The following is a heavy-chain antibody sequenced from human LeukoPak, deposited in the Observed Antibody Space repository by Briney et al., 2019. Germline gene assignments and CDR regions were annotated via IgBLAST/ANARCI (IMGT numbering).Heavy chain of an antibody. CDR3: ARRYCSGGSCYRWDFDY. V-gene: IGHV7-4-1*02. CDR2: INTNTGNP. D-gene: IGHD2-15*01. J-gene: IGHJ4*02. Sequence: ASVKVSCKASGGTFSSYAISWVRQAPGQGLEWMGWINTNTGNPTYAQGFTGRFVFSLDTSVSTAYLQISSLKAEDTAVYYCARRYCSGGSCYRWDFDYWGQGTLVTVS. CDR1: GGTFSSYA.